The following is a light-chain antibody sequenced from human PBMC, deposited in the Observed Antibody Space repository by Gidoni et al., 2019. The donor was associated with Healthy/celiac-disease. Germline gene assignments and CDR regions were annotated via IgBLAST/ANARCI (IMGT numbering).Light chain of an antibody. Sequence: QSVLTQPPSASGTPGQRVTISCSGSSSNIGSNTVNWDQQLPGTAPKPLIYSNNPRPSGVPDRFSGSKSGTSASLAISGLQSEEEADYYCAAWDDSLNGPVFGGGTKLTVL. V-gene: IGLV1-44*01. CDR3: AAWDDSLNGPV. CDR1: SSNIGSNT. J-gene: IGLJ2*01. CDR2: SNN.